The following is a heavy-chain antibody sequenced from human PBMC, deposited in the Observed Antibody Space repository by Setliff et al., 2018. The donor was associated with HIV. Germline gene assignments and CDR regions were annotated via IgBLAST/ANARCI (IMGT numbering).Heavy chain of an antibody. Sequence: LSLTCTVSGASISRRGYYWSWLRQHPGEGLEWIGYISHSGNTYYSPSLTSRISMSLDTSENQFSLTLNFVTAADTALYYCVRQPRGFSYSYFDYWGQGALVTVSS. CDR2: ISHSGNT. V-gene: IGHV4-31*03. D-gene: IGHD5-18*01. CDR3: VRQPRGFSYSYFDY. J-gene: IGHJ4*02. CDR1: GASISRRGYY.